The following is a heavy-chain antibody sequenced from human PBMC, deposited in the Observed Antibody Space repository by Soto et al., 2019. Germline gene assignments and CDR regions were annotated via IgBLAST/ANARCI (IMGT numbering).Heavy chain of an antibody. V-gene: IGHV4-59*08. CDR2: IYYSGST. J-gene: IGHJ3*02. D-gene: IGHD6-19*01. Sequence: SETLSLTCTVSGGSISSYYWSWIRQPPGKGLEWIGYIYYSGSTNYNPSLKSRVTISVDTSKNQFSLKLSSVTAADTAVYYCARQYFGAVADHDAFDIWGQGTMVTVS. CDR3: ARQYFGAVADHDAFDI. CDR1: GGSISSYY.